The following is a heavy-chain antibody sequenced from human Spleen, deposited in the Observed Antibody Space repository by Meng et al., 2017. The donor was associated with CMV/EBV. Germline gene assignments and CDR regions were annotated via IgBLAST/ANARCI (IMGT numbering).Heavy chain of an antibody. V-gene: IGHV3-66*02. CDR3: ARDGGVAAAIHSYWYFDL. D-gene: IGHD2-15*01. Sequence: ETLSLTCEASGFTVSTNYLSWVRQAPGKGLEWVSVIYSGGSTYYADSVKGRFTISRDNSKNTVSLQMNRLRAEDTAVYYCARDGGVAAAIHSYWYFDLWGRGTLVTVSS. CDR1: GFTVSTNY. J-gene: IGHJ2*01. CDR2: IYSGGST.